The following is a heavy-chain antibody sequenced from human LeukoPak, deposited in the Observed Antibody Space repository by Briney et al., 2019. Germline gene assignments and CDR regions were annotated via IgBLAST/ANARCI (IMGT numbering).Heavy chain of an antibody. CDR2: IGPNSGGT. CDR3: ARGYCSSSSCYVGWFDP. V-gene: IGHV1-2*02. D-gene: IGHD2-2*01. J-gene: IGHJ5*02. Sequence: ASVKVSCKASGNTFSDYYIHWVRQAPGQGLEWMGWIGPNSGGTTYAQKFQGRVTMTRDTSISTDYVELSRLRSDDTAVYYCARGYCSSSSCYVGWFDPWGQGTLVTVSS. CDR1: GNTFSDYY.